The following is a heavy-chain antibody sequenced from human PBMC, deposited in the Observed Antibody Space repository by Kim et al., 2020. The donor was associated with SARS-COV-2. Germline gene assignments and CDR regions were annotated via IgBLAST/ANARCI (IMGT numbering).Heavy chain of an antibody. V-gene: IGHV4-4*07. J-gene: IGHJ4*02. CDR3: ARATTVTAFFDF. Sequence: NYNPPRSRPVTMAVDTSQNQFSLKLNSVTAADTAVYYCARATTVTAFFDFWGQGTLVTVSS. D-gene: IGHD4-17*01.